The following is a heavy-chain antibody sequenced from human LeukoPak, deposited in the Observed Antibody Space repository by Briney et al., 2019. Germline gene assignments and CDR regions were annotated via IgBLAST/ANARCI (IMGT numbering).Heavy chain of an antibody. CDR3: ARDDKSGWYHHPDF. CDR2: SSSNNDTT. V-gene: IGHV1-18*04. CDR1: GYTFTNHG. D-gene: IGHD6-19*01. Sequence: GASVKVSCKTSGYTFTNHGISWVRQAPGQGREWMGWSSSNNDTTYYAQKIQDRVTMTTDTTTGTAFMELRRLRSDDTAVYYCARDDKSGWYHHPDFWGQGTLVTVSS. J-gene: IGHJ4*02.